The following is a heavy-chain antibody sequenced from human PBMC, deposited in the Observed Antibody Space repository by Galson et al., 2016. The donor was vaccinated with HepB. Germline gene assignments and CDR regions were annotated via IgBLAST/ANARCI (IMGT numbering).Heavy chain of an antibody. V-gene: IGHV3-49*03. Sequence: SLRLSCATSGFTFGDYAMSWFRQAPGKGLEWVGFTIGNAYSGTTEYAASVQGRFTVSREDSKSIAYLQMKSLDTADIGLYYCTRAPPYYNDTCRYYLDCWGQGTLVTVSS. D-gene: IGHD3-22*01. CDR3: TRAPPYYNDTCRYYLDC. CDR1: GFTFGDYA. J-gene: IGHJ4*02. CDR2: TIGNAYSGTT.